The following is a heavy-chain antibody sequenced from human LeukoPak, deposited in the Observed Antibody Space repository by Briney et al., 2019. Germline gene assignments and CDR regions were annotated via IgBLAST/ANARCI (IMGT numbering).Heavy chain of an antibody. Sequence: GGSLRLSCAASGFTVSSNYMSWVRQAPGKGLEWVSVIYSGGSTYYADSVKGRFTISRDNSKNTLYLQMNSLRAEDTAVYYCARSIAAAHEAFDIWGQGKMVTVSS. CDR3: ARSIAAAHEAFDI. V-gene: IGHV3-53*01. D-gene: IGHD6-13*01. CDR1: GFTVSSNY. CDR2: IYSGGST. J-gene: IGHJ3*02.